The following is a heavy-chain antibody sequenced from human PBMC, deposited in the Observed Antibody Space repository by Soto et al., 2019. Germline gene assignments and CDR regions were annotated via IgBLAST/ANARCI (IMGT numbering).Heavy chain of an antibody. CDR1: GFTFSSYA. CDR2: ISGSGGST. J-gene: IGHJ4*02. CDR3: AKGSVGIVEVPANLFDY. V-gene: IGHV3-23*01. Sequence: EVQLLESGGGLVQPGGSLRLSCAASGFTFSSYAMSWVRQAPGKGLEWVSAISGSGGSTYYADSVKGRFTISRDNSKNTLYLQMNSLRAEDTAVYYCAKGSVGIVEVPANLFDYWGQGTLVTVSS. D-gene: IGHD2-2*01.